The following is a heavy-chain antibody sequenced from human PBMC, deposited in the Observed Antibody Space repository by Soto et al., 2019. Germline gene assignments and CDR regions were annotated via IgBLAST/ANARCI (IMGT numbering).Heavy chain of an antibody. CDR3: ARAVGDPLYYLDY. J-gene: IGHJ4*02. CDR2: TDYSGNT. CDR1: SDSIRSYY. D-gene: IGHD6-19*01. Sequence: QVQLPESGPGLVRPSETLSLTCTVSSDSIRSYYWIWIRQSPGKGLEWIGYTDYSGNTNYNPSLKSRVTISGDTSKNQCSLRLSSVTAADTAVYYCARAVGDPLYYLDYWGQGTLVTVSS. V-gene: IGHV4-59*08.